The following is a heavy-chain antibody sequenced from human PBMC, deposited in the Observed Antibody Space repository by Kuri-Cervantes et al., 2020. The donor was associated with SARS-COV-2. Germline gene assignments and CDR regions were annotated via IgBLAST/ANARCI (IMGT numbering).Heavy chain of an antibody. CDR1: GFTFSNAW. J-gene: IGHJ4*02. CDR2: IKSKTDGGTT. D-gene: IGHD6-13*01. V-gene: IGHV3-15*01. Sequence: LSLTCAASGFTFSNAWMSWVRQAPGKGLEWVGRIKSKTDGGTTDYAAPVKGRFTISRDDSKNTLYLQTNSLKTEDTAVYYCTTGGSWVEYFDYWGQGTLVTVSS. CDR3: TTGGSWVEYFDY.